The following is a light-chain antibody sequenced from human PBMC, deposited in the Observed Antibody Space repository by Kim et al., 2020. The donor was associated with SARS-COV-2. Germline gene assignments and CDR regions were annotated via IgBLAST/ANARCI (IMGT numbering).Light chain of an antibody. J-gene: IGKJ4*01. CDR1: QSVLYSSNNKNS. CDR2: WAS. CDR3: QQYYSTPQA. V-gene: IGKV4-1*01. Sequence: ATIYCKSSQSVLYSSNNKNSVAWYQQKPGQPPKLLIYWASTRESGVPDRFSGSGSGTDFTLTISSLQAEDVAVYYCQQYYSTPQAFGGGTKVDIK.